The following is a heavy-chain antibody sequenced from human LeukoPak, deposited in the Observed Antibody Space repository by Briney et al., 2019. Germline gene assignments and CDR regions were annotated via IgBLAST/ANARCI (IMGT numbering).Heavy chain of an antibody. CDR3: AELGITIIGGV. CDR1: GFTFTTYW. D-gene: IGHD3-10*02. V-gene: IGHV3-48*04. J-gene: IGHJ6*04. Sequence: HSGGSLRLSCAAYGFTFTTYWMNWVRQAPGKGLEWVSYISSSGSTIYYADSVKGRFTISRDNAKNSLYLQMNSLRAEDTAVYYCAELGITIIGGVWGKGTTVTISS. CDR2: ISSSGSTI.